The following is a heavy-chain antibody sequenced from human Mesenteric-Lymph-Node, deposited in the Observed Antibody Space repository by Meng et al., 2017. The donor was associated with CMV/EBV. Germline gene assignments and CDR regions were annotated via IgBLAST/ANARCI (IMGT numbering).Heavy chain of an antibody. V-gene: IGHV3-20*04. J-gene: IGHJ6*02. CDR3: ARASCGGECYSRGGGYYYYSMDV. Sequence: GESLKISCAASGCIFDDYGMNWVRQVPGKGLEWVSGINWNGGSTGYAEFVKGRFTISRDDAKNSLYLQMNSLRAEDTTLYYCARASCGGECYSRGGGYYYYSMDVWGQGTTVTVSS. CDR2: INWNGGST. CDR1: GCIFDDYG. D-gene: IGHD2-21*01.